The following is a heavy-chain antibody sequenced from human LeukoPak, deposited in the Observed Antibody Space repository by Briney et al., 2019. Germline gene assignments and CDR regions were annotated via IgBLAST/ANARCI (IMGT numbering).Heavy chain of an antibody. CDR2: IYPGDSDT. CDR1: GYSFSSYW. Sequence: GESLKISCKGSGYSFSSYWIGWVRQMPGKGLEWMGIIYPGDSDTRYSPSFQGQVTISADKSTSTAFLQWSSLEASDTAMYFCVRRPGGRYYVDYWGQGTLVTVSS. J-gene: IGHJ4*02. D-gene: IGHD1-26*01. V-gene: IGHV5-51*01. CDR3: VRRPGGRYYVDY.